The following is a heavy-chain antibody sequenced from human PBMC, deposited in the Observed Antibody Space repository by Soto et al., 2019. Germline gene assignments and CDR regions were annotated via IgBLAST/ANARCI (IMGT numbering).Heavy chain of an antibody. CDR2: IYYSGST. J-gene: IGHJ4*02. D-gene: IGHD5-18*01. Sequence: SETLSLTCTISGGSISSYYWSWIRQPPGKGLEWIGYIYYSGSTNYNPSLESRVTISVDTSKNQFSLKLRSVTAADTDVYYCARDTPRGGYKPAQFDYWGRGTLVTVS. V-gene: IGHV4-59*01. CDR3: ARDTPRGGYKPAQFDY. CDR1: GGSISSYY.